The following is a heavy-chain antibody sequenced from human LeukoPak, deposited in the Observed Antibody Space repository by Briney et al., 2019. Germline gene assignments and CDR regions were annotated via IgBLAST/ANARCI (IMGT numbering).Heavy chain of an antibody. D-gene: IGHD4-17*01. J-gene: IGHJ4*02. V-gene: IGHV3-53*01. CDR2: IYSGGST. CDR1: GFTVSSNY. CDR3: ARGEDYGDYFDY. Sequence: GGSLRLSCAASGFTVSSNYMNWVRQAPGKGLEWVSVIYSGGSTYYADSVRGRFTVSRVNSKNTLYLQMNSLRAEDTAVYYCARGEDYGDYFDYWGQGTLVTVS.